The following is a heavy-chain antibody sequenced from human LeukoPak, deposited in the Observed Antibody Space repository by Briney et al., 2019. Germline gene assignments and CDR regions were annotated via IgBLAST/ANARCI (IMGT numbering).Heavy chain of an antibody. Sequence: PSETLSLTCSVSGSSFRSGHYWGWIRQSSGEGLEWIGNVHETGYANYNPSLRSRVTISVDPSKSQFSLRLTSVTAADTAVYYCARVHSSGWYDYWGQGTLVTVSS. CDR1: GSSFRSGHY. D-gene: IGHD6-19*01. V-gene: IGHV4-38-2*02. CDR2: VHETGYA. CDR3: ARVHSSGWYDY. J-gene: IGHJ4*02.